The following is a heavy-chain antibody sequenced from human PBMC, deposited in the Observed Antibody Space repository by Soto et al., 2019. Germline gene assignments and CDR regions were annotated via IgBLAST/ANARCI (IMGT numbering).Heavy chain of an antibody. CDR3: ARVGQDDYIWGSYRSGWFDP. V-gene: IGHV3-66*01. Sequence: GGSLRLSCAASGFTVSSNYMSWVRQAPGKGLEWVSVIYSGGSTYYADSVKGRFTISRDNSKNTLYLQMNSLRAEDTAVYYCARVGQDDYIWGSYRSGWFDPWGQGTLVTVSS. D-gene: IGHD3-16*02. CDR2: IYSGGST. J-gene: IGHJ5*02. CDR1: GFTVSSNY.